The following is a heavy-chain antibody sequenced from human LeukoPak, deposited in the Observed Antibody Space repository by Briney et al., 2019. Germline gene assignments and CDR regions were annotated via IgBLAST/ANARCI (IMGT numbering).Heavy chain of an antibody. Sequence: SETLSLTCTVSGGSISSYYWSWIRQPPGKGLEWIGYIYYSGSTNYNPSLKSRVTISVDTSKNQFSLKLSSVTAADTAVYYCARDAIGYCSGGSCPSSDAFDIWGQGTMVTVSS. CDR3: ARDAIGYCSGGSCPSSDAFDI. CDR1: GGSISSYY. V-gene: IGHV4-59*01. CDR2: IYYSGST. J-gene: IGHJ3*02. D-gene: IGHD2-15*01.